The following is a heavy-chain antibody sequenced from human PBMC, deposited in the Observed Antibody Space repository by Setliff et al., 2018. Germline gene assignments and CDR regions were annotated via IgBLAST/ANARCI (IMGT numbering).Heavy chain of an antibody. CDR1: GYTFTSYA. J-gene: IGHJ2*01. D-gene: IGHD3-9*01. Sequence: ASVKVSCKASGYTFTSYALHWLRQAPGQRLEWMAYINGGNGNTHYSQRFRGRVTVTRDTSASTVFMELSTLSSEDTAVYYCAREVYDILTGYSYWYFDLWGQGTLVTVSS. CDR3: AREVYDILTGYSYWYFDL. CDR2: INGGNGNT. V-gene: IGHV1-3*01.